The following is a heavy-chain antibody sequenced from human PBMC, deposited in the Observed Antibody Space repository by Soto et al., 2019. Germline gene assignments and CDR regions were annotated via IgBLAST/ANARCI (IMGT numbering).Heavy chain of an antibody. CDR1: GFLFSTST. Sequence: QARLVQSGGGLVQSGRSLTLSCEASGFLFSTSTLNWVRRAPGKCLEWVAEISSRGTDIYYSDSVKGRFTISRDNSKNTLYLLLDRVKSDDTAVYFCATLGRADYPPLAAWGQGTLVTVSS. D-gene: IGHD4-17*01. CDR3: ATLGRADYPPLAA. CDR2: ISSRGTDI. J-gene: IGHJ5*02. V-gene: IGHV3-30*14.